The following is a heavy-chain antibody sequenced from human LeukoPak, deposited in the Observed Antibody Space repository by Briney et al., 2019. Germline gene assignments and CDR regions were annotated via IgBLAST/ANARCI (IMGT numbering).Heavy chain of an antibody. CDR3: ARGTGSGNYYSEICDI. CDR1: GFTFRSYE. CDR2: ISSSDSTI. V-gene: IGHV3-48*03. D-gene: IGHD1-26*01. Sequence: QPGGSLRLSCSASGFTFRSYEMNWDRQAPGKGLEWLSYISSSDSTIYYADSVKGRFTISRDNAKNPLYLQMNGLRAEDTAVYYCARGTGSGNYYSEICDIWGQGTMVTVSS. J-gene: IGHJ3*02.